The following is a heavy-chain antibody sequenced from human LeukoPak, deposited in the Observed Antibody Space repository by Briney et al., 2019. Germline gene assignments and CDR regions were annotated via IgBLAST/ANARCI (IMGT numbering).Heavy chain of an antibody. CDR3: ARELELRAFDI. J-gene: IGHJ3*02. V-gene: IGHV1-18*01. Sequence: ASVKVSCKASGYTFISYGLTWVRQAPGQGLEWMGWISAYNGNTDYAQKFQGRVTITADESTSTAYMELSSLRSEDTAVYYCARELELRAFDIWGQGTMVTVSS. CDR1: GYTFISYG. D-gene: IGHD1-7*01. CDR2: ISAYNGNT.